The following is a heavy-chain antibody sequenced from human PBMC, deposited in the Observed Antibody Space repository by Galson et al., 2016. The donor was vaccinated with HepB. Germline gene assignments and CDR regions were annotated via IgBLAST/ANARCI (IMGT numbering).Heavy chain of an antibody. CDR1: GFTFSSYS. Sequence: SLRLSCAASGFTFSSYSMNWVRQAPGKGLEWISYISNSGSAISYADSVKGRFTISRDNAKNSLYLQMNSLRAEDTAVYYRARDPLYVTGGIDYWGQGTLVTVSS. D-gene: IGHD2/OR15-2a*01. J-gene: IGHJ4*02. CDR3: ARDPLYVTGGIDY. V-gene: IGHV3-48*04. CDR2: ISNSGSAI.